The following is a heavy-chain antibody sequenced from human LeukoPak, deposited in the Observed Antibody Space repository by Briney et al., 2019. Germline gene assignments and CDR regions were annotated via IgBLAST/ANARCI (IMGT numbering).Heavy chain of an antibody. J-gene: IGHJ4*02. CDR3: AKSRAARPPYYFDY. V-gene: IGHV3-23*01. CDR2: ISGSGGST. Sequence: GGSLRLSCAASGFTFSSYAVSWVRQAPGKGLEWVSAISGSGGSTYYADSVKGRFTISRDNSKNTLYLQMNSLRAEDTALYYCAKSRAARPPYYFDYWGQGTLVTVSS. D-gene: IGHD6-6*01. CDR1: GFTFSSYA.